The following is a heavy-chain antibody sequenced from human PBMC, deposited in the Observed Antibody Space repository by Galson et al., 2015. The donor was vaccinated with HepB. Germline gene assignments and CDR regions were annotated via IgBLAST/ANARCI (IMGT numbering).Heavy chain of an antibody. CDR2: INPNSGGT. Sequence: SVKVSCKASGYTFTSYYMHWVRQAPGQGLEWMGRINPNSGGTNYAQKFQGRVTMTRDTSISTAYMELSRLRSDDTAVYYCARGRIMITFGGVIASEAFDYWGQGTLVTVSS. D-gene: IGHD3-16*02. V-gene: IGHV1-2*06. J-gene: IGHJ4*02. CDR3: ARGRIMITFGGVIASEAFDY. CDR1: GYTFTSYY.